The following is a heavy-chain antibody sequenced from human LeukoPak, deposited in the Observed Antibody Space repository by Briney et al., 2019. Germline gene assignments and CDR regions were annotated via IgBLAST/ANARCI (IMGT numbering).Heavy chain of an antibody. CDR3: AREDGPGSYTYGMDV. CDR2: IGTAGDT. D-gene: IGHD3-10*01. CDR1: GFTFSSYD. J-gene: IGHJ6*02. Sequence: PGGSLRLSCAASGFTFSSYDMHWVRQATGKGLEWVSAIGTAGDTYYPGSVKGRFTISRENAKNSLYLQMNSLRAGDTAVYYCAREDGPGSYTYGMDVWGQGTTVTVSS. V-gene: IGHV3-13*01.